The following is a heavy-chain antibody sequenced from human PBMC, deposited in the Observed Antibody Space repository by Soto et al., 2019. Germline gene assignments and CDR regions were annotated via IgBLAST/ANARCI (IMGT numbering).Heavy chain of an antibody. J-gene: IGHJ5*02. Sequence: SETLSLTCAVYGGSFSGYYWSWIRQPPGKGLEWIGEINHSGSTNYNPSLKSRVTISVDTSKNQFSLKLSSVTAADTAVYYCARVPPYYDSSGYSGDWFDPWGQGTLVTVSS. CDR3: ARVPPYYDSSGYSGDWFDP. CDR1: GGSFSGYY. D-gene: IGHD3-22*01. CDR2: INHSGST. V-gene: IGHV4-34*01.